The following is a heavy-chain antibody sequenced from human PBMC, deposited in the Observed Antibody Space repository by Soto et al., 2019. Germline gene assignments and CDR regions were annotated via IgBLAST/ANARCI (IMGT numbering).Heavy chain of an antibody. J-gene: IGHJ4*02. V-gene: IGHV1-18*01. D-gene: IGHD2-2*01. CDR3: AILGYCSSTSCYHFDY. Sequence: GKVSCTASGYTLTSYGISWVRQAPGQGLEWMGWISAYNGNTNYAQKLQGRVTMTTDTSTSTAYMELRSLRSDDTAVYYCAILGYCSSTSCYHFDYWGQGTLVTVSS. CDR1: GYTLTSYG. CDR2: ISAYNGNT.